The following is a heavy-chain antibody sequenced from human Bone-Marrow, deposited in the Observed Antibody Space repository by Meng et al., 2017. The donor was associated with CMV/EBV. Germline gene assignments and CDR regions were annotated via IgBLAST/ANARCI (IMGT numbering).Heavy chain of an antibody. CDR2: IHPGDSDT. J-gene: IGHJ4*02. CDR1: GYSFIGYW. D-gene: IGHD5-12*01. CDR3: AISPTSLGFFDY. Sequence: GESLKISCKGSGYSFIGYWIGWVRQMPGKGLEWMGIIHPGDSDTRYSPSFEGQVTISADKSIRTAYLQWNSLKASDTAMYYCAISPTSLGFFDYWGQGTLVTVSS. V-gene: IGHV5-51*01.